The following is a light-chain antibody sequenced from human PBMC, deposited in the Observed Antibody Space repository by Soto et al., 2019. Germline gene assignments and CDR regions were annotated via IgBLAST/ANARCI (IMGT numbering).Light chain of an antibody. J-gene: IGKJ1*01. Sequence: EIVMTQSPATLSVSPGERATLSCRASQSLSSNLAWYQQKPGQAPRLLISATSTRATGIPARFSGRRSGTEFTLTITSLQSEDFAVYYCQQYTSWPLTFGQGTKVEIK. CDR3: QQYTSWPLT. V-gene: IGKV3-15*01. CDR1: QSLSSN. CDR2: ATS.